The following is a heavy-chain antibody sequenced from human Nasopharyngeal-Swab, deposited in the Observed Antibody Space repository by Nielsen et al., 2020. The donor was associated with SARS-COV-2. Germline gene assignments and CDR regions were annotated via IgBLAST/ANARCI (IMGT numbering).Heavy chain of an antibody. CDR2: IWYDGSNK. Sequence: GESLKISCAASGFTFSSYGMHWVRQAPGKGLEGVAVIWYDGSNKYYADSVKGRFTISRDNSKNTLYLQMNSLRAEDTAVYYCARDWGGTLWYWGQGTLVTVSS. V-gene: IGHV3-33*01. D-gene: IGHD2-21*01. CDR1: GFTFSSYG. J-gene: IGHJ4*02. CDR3: ARDWGGTLWY.